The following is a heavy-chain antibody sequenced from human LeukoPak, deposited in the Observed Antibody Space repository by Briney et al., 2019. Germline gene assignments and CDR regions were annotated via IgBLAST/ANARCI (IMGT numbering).Heavy chain of an antibody. CDR3: ASSRGVPAAILRY. V-gene: IGHV1-69*05. J-gene: IGHJ4*02. Sequence: ASVKVSCKASGGTFSSYAISWARQAPGQGLEWMGGIIPIFGTANYAQKFQGRVTITTDESTSTAYMELSSLRSEDTAVYYCASSRGVPAAILRYWGQGTLVTVSS. D-gene: IGHD2-2*01. CDR2: IIPIFGTA. CDR1: GGTFSSYA.